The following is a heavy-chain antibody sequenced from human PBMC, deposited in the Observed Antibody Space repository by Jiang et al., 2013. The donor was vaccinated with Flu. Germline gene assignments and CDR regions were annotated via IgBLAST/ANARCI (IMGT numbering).Heavy chain of an antibody. D-gene: IGHD2-21*02. J-gene: IGHJ5*02. Sequence: KPSETLSLTCTVSGGSISSSSYYWGWIRQPPGKGLEWIGSIYYSGSTYYNPSLKSRVTISVDRSKNQFSLKLSSVTAADTAVYYCAREEVTGNWFDPWGQGTLVTVSS. CDR1: GGSISSSSYY. CDR3: AREEVTGNWFDP. CDR2: IYYSGST. V-gene: IGHV4-39*07.